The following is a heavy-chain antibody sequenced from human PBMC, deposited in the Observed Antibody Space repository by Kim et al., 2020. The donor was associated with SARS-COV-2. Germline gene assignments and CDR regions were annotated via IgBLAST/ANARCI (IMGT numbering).Heavy chain of an antibody. V-gene: IGHV3-33*06. D-gene: IGHD5-18*01. Sequence: GGSLRLSCAASGFTFSSYCMHWVRQAPGKGLEWVAVIWHDGSNKYYADSVKGRFTISRDNSKNTLYLQMNSLRAEDTAVYYCAKDQDVGAVDTGMGGNGMDVWGQGTTVTVSS. CDR2: IWHDGSNK. J-gene: IGHJ6*02. CDR1: GFTFSSYC. CDR3: AKDQDVGAVDTGMGGNGMDV.